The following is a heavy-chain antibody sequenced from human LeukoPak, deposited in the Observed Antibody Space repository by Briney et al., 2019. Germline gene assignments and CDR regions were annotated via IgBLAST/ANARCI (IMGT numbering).Heavy chain of an antibody. J-gene: IGHJ4*02. V-gene: IGHV3-23*01. CDR1: GFTFNNYA. CDR3: AAYYDSSGYPRTPINY. D-gene: IGHD3-22*01. Sequence: PGGSLRLSCAASGFTFNNYAMIWVRQAPGKGLEWLSSISSSGGNTNYADSVKGRFTISRDNSKNTLYLEMNRLRVEDTATYYCAAYYDSSGYPRTPINYWGQGPLLTVSS. CDR2: ISSSGGNT.